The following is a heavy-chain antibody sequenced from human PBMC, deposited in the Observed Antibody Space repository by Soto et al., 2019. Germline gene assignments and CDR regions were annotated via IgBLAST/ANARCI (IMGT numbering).Heavy chain of an antibody. Sequence: ASVKVSCKAPGYTFTSYGISWVQQAPGQGLEWMGWISAYNGNTNYAQKLQGRVTMTTDTSTSTAYMELRSLRSDDTPVYYCASGFGEISRKYDAFDFWVQGTLVTVSS. CDR1: GYTFTSYG. J-gene: IGHJ3*01. V-gene: IGHV1-18*01. CDR3: ASGFGEISRKYDAFDF. D-gene: IGHD3-10*01. CDR2: ISAYNGNT.